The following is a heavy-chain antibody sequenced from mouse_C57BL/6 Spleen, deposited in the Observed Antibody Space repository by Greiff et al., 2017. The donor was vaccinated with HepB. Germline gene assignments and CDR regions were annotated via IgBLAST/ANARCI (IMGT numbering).Heavy chain of an antibody. CDR1: GFTFSDYG. J-gene: IGHJ1*03. CDR3: ARVNWDWYFDV. V-gene: IGHV5-17*01. Sequence: EVKLVESGGGLVKPGGSLKLSCAASGFTFSDYGMHWVRQAPEKGLEWVAYISSGSSTIYYADTVKGRFTISRDNAKNTLFLQMTSLRSEDTAMYYCARVNWDWYFDVWGTGTTVTVSS. CDR2: ISSGSSTI. D-gene: IGHD4-1*01.